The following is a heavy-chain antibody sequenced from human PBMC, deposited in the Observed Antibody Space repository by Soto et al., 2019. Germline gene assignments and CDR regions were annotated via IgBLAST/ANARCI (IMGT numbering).Heavy chain of an antibody. J-gene: IGHJ3*02. Sequence: SETLSLTCTVSGGSLSSYYWSWLRQPPGKGLEWIGYIYYSGSTNYNPSLKSRVTISVDTSKNQCSLKLSSVTAADTAVYYCARPAFRYNNDAFDIWGQGTMVTVSS. CDR2: IYYSGST. CDR1: GGSLSSYY. CDR3: ARPAFRYNNDAFDI. D-gene: IGHD1-20*01. V-gene: IGHV4-59*08.